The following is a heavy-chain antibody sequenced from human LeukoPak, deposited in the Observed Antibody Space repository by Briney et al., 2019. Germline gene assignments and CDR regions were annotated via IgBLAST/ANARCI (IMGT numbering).Heavy chain of an antibody. D-gene: IGHD3-22*01. Sequence: GGSLRLSCAASGFTFSSHWMSWVRQAPGKGLEWVGNIKPDGSEKYYVDSLKGRFIISRDNAKNSLYLQMNSLRAEDVAVYYCAKYFYDGSGTHYFDYWGQGTPVTASS. CDR3: AKYFYDGSGTHYFDY. J-gene: IGHJ4*02. V-gene: IGHV3-7*01. CDR2: IKPDGSEK. CDR1: GFTFSSHW.